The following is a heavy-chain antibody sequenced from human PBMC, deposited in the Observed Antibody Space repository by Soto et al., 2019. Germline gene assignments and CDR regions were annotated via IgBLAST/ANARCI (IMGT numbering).Heavy chain of an antibody. CDR3: AREGWDIAAAGPQGYFDY. Sequence: LGGSLRLSCAASGFTFSSYSMNWVRQAPGKGLEWVSSISSSSSYIYYADSVKGRFTISRDNAKNSLYLQMNSLRAEDTAVYYCAREGWDIAAAGPQGYFDYWGQGTLVTVSS. CDR1: GFTFSSYS. D-gene: IGHD6-13*01. V-gene: IGHV3-21*01. J-gene: IGHJ4*02. CDR2: ISSSSSYI.